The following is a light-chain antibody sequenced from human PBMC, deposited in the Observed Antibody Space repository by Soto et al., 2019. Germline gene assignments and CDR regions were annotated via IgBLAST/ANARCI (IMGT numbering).Light chain of an antibody. CDR2: QVS. V-gene: IGKV2-30*01. CDR3: VQGTRWPWT. J-gene: IGKJ1*01. Sequence: DVVMTQSPLSLSVTLGQPASISCRSPQGLVYSDGNTFLNWFHQRPGQSPRRLIYQVSNRDSGGPDRFSGSWSGTEFTLTISRGEDEDVGIYYCVQGTRWPWTFGQGTKVEIK. CDR1: QGLVYSDGNTF.